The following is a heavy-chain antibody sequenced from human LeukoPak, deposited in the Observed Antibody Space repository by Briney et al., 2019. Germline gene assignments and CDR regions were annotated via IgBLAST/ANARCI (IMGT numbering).Heavy chain of an antibody. V-gene: IGHV3-30-3*01. CDR1: GFTFSSYA. Sequence: GGSLRLSCAASGFTFSSYAMHWVRQAPGKGLEWVAVISYDGSNKYYADSVKGRFTISRDNSKNTLYLQMDSLRAEDTAVYYCARDGYCSSTSCYDDFVDYWGQGTLVTVSS. D-gene: IGHD2-2*03. CDR2: ISYDGSNK. CDR3: ARDGYCSSTSCYDDFVDY. J-gene: IGHJ4*02.